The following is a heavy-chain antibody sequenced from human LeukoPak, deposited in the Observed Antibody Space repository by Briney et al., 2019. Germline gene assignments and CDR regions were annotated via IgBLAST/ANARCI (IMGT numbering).Heavy chain of an antibody. CDR2: ISGSGGGT. CDR3: AKRGVVIRVILVGFHKEAYYFDS. J-gene: IGHJ4*02. CDR1: GITLSNYG. D-gene: IGHD3-22*01. V-gene: IGHV3-23*01. Sequence: GGALRLPCAVSGITLSNYGMSWVRQAPGKGLEWVAGISGSGGGTNYADSVKGRFTIFRDNPKNTLYLQMNSLRAEDTAVYFCAKRGVVIRVILVGFHKEAYYFDSWGQGALVTVSS.